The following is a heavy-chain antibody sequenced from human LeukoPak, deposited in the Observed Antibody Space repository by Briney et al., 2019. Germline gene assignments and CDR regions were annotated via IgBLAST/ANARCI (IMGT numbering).Heavy chain of an antibody. V-gene: IGHV1-69*04. Sequence: SVKVSCKASGGTFSSYTISWVRQAPGQGLERMGRIIPILGIANYAQKFQGRVTITADKSTSTAYMELSSLRSEDTAVYYCARDPTGLIYDYVWGSGFDYWGQGTLVTVSS. D-gene: IGHD3-16*01. CDR2: IIPILGIA. CDR1: GGTFSSYT. CDR3: ARDPTGLIYDYVWGSGFDY. J-gene: IGHJ4*02.